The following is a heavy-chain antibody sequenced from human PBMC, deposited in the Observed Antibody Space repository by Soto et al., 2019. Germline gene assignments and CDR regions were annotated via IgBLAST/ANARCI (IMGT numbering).Heavy chain of an antibody. D-gene: IGHD6-13*01. J-gene: IGHJ4*02. V-gene: IGHV3-53*01. Sequence: GGSLRLSCAASGFTVSSNYMSWVRQAPGKGLEWVSVIYSGGSTYYADSVKGRFTISRDNSKNTLYLQMNSLRAEDTAVYYCAREVPYSSSWYVDYWGQGTLVTVSS. CDR1: GFTVSSNY. CDR3: AREVPYSSSWYVDY. CDR2: IYSGGST.